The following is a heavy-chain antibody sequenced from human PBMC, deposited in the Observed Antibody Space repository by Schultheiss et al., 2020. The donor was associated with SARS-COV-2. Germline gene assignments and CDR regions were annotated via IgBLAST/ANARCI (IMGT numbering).Heavy chain of an antibody. J-gene: IGHJ3*02. CDR3: ARDNPIVATIEGFAFDI. CDR1: GGSISSSSYY. CDR2: IYYSGST. D-gene: IGHD5-12*01. Sequence: SQTLSLTCTVSGGSISSSSYYWGWIRQPPGKGLEWIGSIYYSGSTYYNPSLKSRVTMSVDTSKNQFSLKLSSVTAADTAVYYCARDNPIVATIEGFAFDIWGQGTMVTVSS. V-gene: IGHV4-39*07.